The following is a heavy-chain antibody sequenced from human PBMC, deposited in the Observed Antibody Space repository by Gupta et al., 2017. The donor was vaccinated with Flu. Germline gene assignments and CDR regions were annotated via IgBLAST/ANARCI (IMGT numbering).Heavy chain of an antibody. D-gene: IGHD3-16*02. CDR3: ARGWGITFGGVIAQ. CDR2: INHSGST. Sequence: RQPPGKGLEWIGEINHSGSTNYNSSLKSRVTISVDTSKNQFSLKLTSVTAADTAVYYCARGWGITFGGVIAQWGQGTLVTVSS. V-gene: IGHV4-34*01. J-gene: IGHJ4*02.